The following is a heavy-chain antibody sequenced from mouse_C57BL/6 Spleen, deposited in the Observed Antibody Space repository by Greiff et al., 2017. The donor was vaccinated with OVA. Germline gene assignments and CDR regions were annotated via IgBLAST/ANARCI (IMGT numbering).Heavy chain of an antibody. J-gene: IGHJ2*01. D-gene: IGHD1-1*01. CDR3: ARRGYGSSYYYFDY. CDR1: GYTFTSYW. Sequence: QVQLQQPGAELVKPGASVKLSCKASGYTFTSYWMQWVTQRPGPGLGWIGEIDPSGSYTNYNQKFKGKATLTVDTSSSTAYMQLSSLTSEDSAVYYCARRGYGSSYYYFDYWGQGTTLTVSS. CDR2: IDPSGSYT. V-gene: IGHV1-50*01.